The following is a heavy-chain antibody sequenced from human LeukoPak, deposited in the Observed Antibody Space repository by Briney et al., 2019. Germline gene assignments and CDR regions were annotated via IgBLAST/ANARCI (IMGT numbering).Heavy chain of an antibody. CDR3: ARHGDSSGWNYFDY. D-gene: IGHD6-19*01. V-gene: IGHV4-59*08. CDR2: IYYSGST. Sequence: SETLSLTCTVSGGSISSYYWSWIRQPPGKGLEWIGYIYYSGSTNYNPSLKSRVTISVDTSKNQFSPKLSSVTAADTAVYYCARHGDSSGWNYFDYWGQGTLVTVSS. CDR1: GGSISSYY. J-gene: IGHJ4*02.